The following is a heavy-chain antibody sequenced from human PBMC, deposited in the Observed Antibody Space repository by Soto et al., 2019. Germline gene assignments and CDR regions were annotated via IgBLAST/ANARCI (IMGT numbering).Heavy chain of an antibody. J-gene: IGHJ6*02. D-gene: IGHD2-8*01. CDR2: ISYDGSNK. Sequence: PGGSLRLSCAASGFTFSSYAMHWVRQAPGKGLEWVAVISYDGSNKYYADSVKGRFTISRDNSKNTLYLQMNSLRAEDTAVYYCARGPYCTNGVCYTAYYGMDVWGQGTTVTVSS. V-gene: IGHV3-30-3*01. CDR3: ARGPYCTNGVCYTAYYGMDV. CDR1: GFTFSSYA.